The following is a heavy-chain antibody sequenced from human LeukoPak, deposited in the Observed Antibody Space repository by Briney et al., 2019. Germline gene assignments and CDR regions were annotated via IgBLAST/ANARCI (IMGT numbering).Heavy chain of an antibody. Sequence: GGSLRLSCAASGFTFSSYWMHWVRQAPGKGLVWVSRINTDGSSTSYADSVKGRFTISRDNAKNTLYLQMNSLRAEDTAVYYCARVNGLAASDAFDIWGQGTMVTVSS. CDR3: ARVNGLAASDAFDI. J-gene: IGHJ3*02. CDR2: INTDGSST. CDR1: GFTFSSYW. V-gene: IGHV3-74*01. D-gene: IGHD6-25*01.